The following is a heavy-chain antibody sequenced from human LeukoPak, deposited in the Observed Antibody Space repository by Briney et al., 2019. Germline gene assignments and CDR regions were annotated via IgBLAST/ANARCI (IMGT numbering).Heavy chain of an antibody. CDR2: IKSRADGETR. D-gene: IGHD3-10*01. V-gene: IGHV3-15*01. CDR1: GFRFTNAW. J-gene: IGHJ4*02. CDR3: TTDLGITLIRGVIVY. Sequence: PGGSLRLSCGASGFRFTNAWMNWVRQAPGKGLERVGRIKSRADGETRDYAALVKGRFTMSRDDSKATLDLQMNYLEAEDTAVYYCTTDLGITLIRGVIVYWGQGTLVTVTS.